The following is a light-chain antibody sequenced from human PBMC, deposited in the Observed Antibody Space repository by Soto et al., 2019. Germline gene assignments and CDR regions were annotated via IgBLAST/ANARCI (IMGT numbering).Light chain of an antibody. Sequence: ILFTPASGSLSFSPGARATLSWGASQSVTSNYLAWYQQKPGQAPRLLIYGASRRATGVPDRFIGSGSGTDFTLTISRLEPEDFAVYYCQHYITSRTTFGQGTKVDIK. CDR3: QHYITSRTT. CDR2: GAS. J-gene: IGKJ1*01. V-gene: IGKV3-20*01. CDR1: QSVTSNY.